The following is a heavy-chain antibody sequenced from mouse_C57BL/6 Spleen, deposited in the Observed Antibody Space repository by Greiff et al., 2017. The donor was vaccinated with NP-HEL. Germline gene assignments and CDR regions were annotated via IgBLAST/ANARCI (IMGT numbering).Heavy chain of an antibody. CDR3: ARERAFYYYGSSYPGYFDV. Sequence: VQLQQSGPELVKPGASVKISCKASGYAFSSSWMNWVKQRPGKGLEWIGRIYPGDGDTNYNGKFTGKATLTADKSSSTAYMQLSILTSGDSAVYFCARERAFYYYGSSYPGYFDVWCTGTTVTVSS. V-gene: IGHV1-82*01. CDR1: GYAFSSSW. J-gene: IGHJ1*03. D-gene: IGHD1-1*01. CDR2: IYPGDGDT.